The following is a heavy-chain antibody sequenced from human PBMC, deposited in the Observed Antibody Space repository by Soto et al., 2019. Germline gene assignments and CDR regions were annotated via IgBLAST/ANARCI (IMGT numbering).Heavy chain of an antibody. D-gene: IGHD3-10*01. J-gene: IGHJ4*02. Sequence: GGSLRLPRAASGFTFCSYALRRGPPGPGKGLEWVSAISGSGGSTYYADSVKGRFTISRDNSKNTLYLQMNSLRAEDTAVYYCARGLGLWFGDLSYYFDHWGQGTLVTVSS. CDR2: ISGSGGST. V-gene: IGHV3-23*01. CDR1: GFTFCSYA. CDR3: ARGLGLWFGDLSYYFDH.